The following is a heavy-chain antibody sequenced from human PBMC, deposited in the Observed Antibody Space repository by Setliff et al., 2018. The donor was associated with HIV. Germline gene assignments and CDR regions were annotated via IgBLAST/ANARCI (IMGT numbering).Heavy chain of an antibody. D-gene: IGHD3-9*01. J-gene: IGHJ6*03. CDR1: GGSVSSPGYY. Sequence: SETLSLTCTVSGGSVSSPGYYWGWIRQPPGKGLEWIGSVYNSGITFKNPSLKSRVTISVDRSGNQFSLRLTSVTAADTAVYYCARGHDNKYYYFYYMDVWGKGTTVTVSS. CDR2: VYNSGIT. CDR3: ARGHDNKYYYFYYMDV. V-gene: IGHV4-39*07.